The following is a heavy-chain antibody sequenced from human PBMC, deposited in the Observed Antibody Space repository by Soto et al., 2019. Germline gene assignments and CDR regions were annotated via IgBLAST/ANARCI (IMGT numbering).Heavy chain of an antibody. CDR2: INSDGVSL. Sequence: EVQLVESGGGSVQPGGSLRLSCAASGFIFSNSWMHWVRQAPGKGLVWVSRINSDGVSLSYADSVQGRFTISRDNAKNPLSLQMNSLRADDTAVYYCASGYYGYAVYLECWGQGNLVTVSS. V-gene: IGHV3-74*01. D-gene: IGHD3-16*01. CDR3: ASGYYGYAVYLEC. CDR1: GFIFSNSW. J-gene: IGHJ4*02.